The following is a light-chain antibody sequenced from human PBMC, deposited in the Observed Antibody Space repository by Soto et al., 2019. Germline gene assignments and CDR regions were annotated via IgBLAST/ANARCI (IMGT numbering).Light chain of an antibody. CDR3: QQYGNTAT. CDR2: GVS. J-gene: IGKJ1*01. CDR1: QSVSSSF. V-gene: IGKV3-20*01. Sequence: EIVLTQSPGTLSLSPGERATLSCRASQSVSSSFLAWYQQKPGQAPRLLIYGVSNRATGIPDRFSGSGSGTDFTLTISRLEPEDFAVYYCQQYGNTATFGQGTKVEI.